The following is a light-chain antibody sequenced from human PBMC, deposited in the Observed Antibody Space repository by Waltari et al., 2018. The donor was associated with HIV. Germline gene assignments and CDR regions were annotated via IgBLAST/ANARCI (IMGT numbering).Light chain of an antibody. CDR3: SSYSTRGFVL. J-gene: IGLJ3*02. CDR2: EVY. Sequence: SALTQPASVSGSPGQSITISSTRPARDITTFTFVPCYQQSPGRAPKLIIFEVYFRPSGVSDRFSGSKSGDTASLTISALRAEDEGDYFCSSYSTRGFVLFGGGTKVTVL. CDR1: ARDITTFTF. V-gene: IGLV2-14*01.